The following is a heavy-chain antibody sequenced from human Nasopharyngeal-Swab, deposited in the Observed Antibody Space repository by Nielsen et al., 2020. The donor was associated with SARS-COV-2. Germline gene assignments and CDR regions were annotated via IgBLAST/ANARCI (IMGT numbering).Heavy chain of an antibody. CDR2: IYYSGST. CDR1: GGSFSSAGYF. D-gene: IGHD2-2*01. Sequence: SETLSLTCPVSGGSFSSAGYFWTWIRQHPGKGLEWIGYIYYSGSTYYNPSLKSRVTISVDTSKNHFSLKLSSVTAADTAVYFCARSMYCSSTSCRYYFDYWGQGTLVTVSS. J-gene: IGHJ4*02. V-gene: IGHV4-31*03. CDR3: ARSMYCSSTSCRYYFDY.